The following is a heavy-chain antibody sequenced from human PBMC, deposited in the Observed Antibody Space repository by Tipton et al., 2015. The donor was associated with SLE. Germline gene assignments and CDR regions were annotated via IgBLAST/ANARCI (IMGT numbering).Heavy chain of an antibody. V-gene: IGHV4-4*08. D-gene: IGHD6-13*01. CDR1: GGSISSYY. Sequence: TLSLTCTVSGGSISSYYWSWIRQPPGKGLEWIGYIYTSGSTYYNPSLKSRVTISVDTSKNQFSLKLSSVTAADTAVYYCARGRSSSPPYYYYYMDVWGKGTTVTVSS. CDR3: ARGRSSSPPYYYYYMDV. CDR2: IYTSGST. J-gene: IGHJ6*03.